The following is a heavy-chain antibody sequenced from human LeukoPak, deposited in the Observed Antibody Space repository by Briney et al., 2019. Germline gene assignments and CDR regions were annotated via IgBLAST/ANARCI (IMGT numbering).Heavy chain of an antibody. CDR2: VHLDGRT. V-gene: IGHV4-4*02. CDR3: AREGGFYRPLDY. D-gene: IGHD6-25*01. J-gene: IGHJ4*02. Sequence: PSETLSLTCAVSGGSVSSTNWWSWIRQPPGKGLEWIGEVHLDGRTNFNPSLKSRLTMSVDLSENHVSLKLTSVTAADTAVYYGAREGGFYRPLDYWGQGTLVTVSS. CDR1: GGSVSSTNW.